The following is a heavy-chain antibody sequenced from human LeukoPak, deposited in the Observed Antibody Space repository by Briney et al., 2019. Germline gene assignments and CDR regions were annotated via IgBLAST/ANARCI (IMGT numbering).Heavy chain of an antibody. Sequence: APVKVSCKASGYTFTSYYMHWVRQAPGQGLEWMGWINPNSGGTNYAQKFQGRVTMTRDTSISTAYMELSRLRSDDTAVYYCARDLSIAARQTNYGMDVWGQGTTVTVSS. CDR1: GYTFTSYY. CDR2: INPNSGGT. D-gene: IGHD6-6*01. CDR3: ARDLSIAARQTNYGMDV. V-gene: IGHV1-2*02. J-gene: IGHJ6*02.